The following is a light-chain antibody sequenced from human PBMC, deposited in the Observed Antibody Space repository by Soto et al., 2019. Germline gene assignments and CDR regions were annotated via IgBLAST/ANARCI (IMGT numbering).Light chain of an antibody. CDR2: DTS. V-gene: IGKV3-20*01. J-gene: IGKJ1*01. Sequence: EVLMTQSPATLSVSPGERATLSCWASETVATNLAWYQQKPGQAPRLLIYDTSSRATGIPDRFSGSGSGTDFTLTISRLEPEDFAVYYCQQYGSSPWGFGQGTKVDIK. CDR3: QQYGSSPWG. CDR1: ETVATN.